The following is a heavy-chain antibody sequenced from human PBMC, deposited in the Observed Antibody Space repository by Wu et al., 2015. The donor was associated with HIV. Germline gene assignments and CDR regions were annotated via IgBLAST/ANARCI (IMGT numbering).Heavy chain of an antibody. CDR3: AREVGAMLANWFDP. J-gene: IGHJ5*02. V-gene: IGHV1-69*12. CDR1: GDIFSNSA. Sequence: QVQLEQSGAEVKPPGSSVRVSCKTYGDIFSNSAINWVRQAPGHGLEWMGVIIPMYGTANYAQQFQGRVTITADESASTAYMEVSSLKSEDTAVYYCAREVGAMLANWFDPWGQGTQVIVSS. CDR2: IIPMYGTA. D-gene: IGHD3-10*01.